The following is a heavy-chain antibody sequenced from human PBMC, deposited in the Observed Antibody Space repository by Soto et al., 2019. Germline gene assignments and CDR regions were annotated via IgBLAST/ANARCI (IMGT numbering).Heavy chain of an antibody. CDR1: GYTFTSYG. CDR2: ISAYNGNT. V-gene: IGHV1-18*01. J-gene: IGHJ5*02. D-gene: IGHD2-2*01. CDR3: ARGNIVVVPAADIREGWFDP. Sequence: ASVKVSCKASGYTFTSYGISWVRQAPGQGLEWMGWISAYNGNTNYAQKLQGRVTMTTDTSTSTAYMELRSLRSDDTAVYYCARGNIVVVPAADIREGWFDPWGQGTLVTVSS.